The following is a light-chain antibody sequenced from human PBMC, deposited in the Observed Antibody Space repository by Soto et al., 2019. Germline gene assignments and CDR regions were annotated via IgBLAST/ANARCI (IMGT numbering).Light chain of an antibody. J-gene: IGKJ5*01. Sequence: DIQMTQSPSSLSASVGDRVTITCRSSQDISDYLTWYHQRPGNAPKVLVYGASSLQSGVPSRFSGSGVGTDFTLTITDLQPGDFGTYFCQQSYSNVITFGQGTRLEIK. V-gene: IGKV1-39*01. CDR1: QDISDY. CDR2: GAS. CDR3: QQSYSNVIT.